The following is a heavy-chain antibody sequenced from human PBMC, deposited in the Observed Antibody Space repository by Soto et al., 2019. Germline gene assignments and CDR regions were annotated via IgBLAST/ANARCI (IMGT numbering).Heavy chain of an antibody. J-gene: IGHJ4*02. Sequence: QVQLVQSGAEVKKPGASVKVSCKTSGYTFAAYNIHWIRQAPGQGLEWMGWINPTSGVTVYAQNFQDRVTMTRDTSISTAYMELRRLNSDDTAVYYCARDPDYGDYWGYFFDSWGQGTPVTVSS. V-gene: IGHV1-2*02. CDR1: GYTFAAYN. D-gene: IGHD4-17*01. CDR2: INPTSGVT. CDR3: ARDPDYGDYWGYFFDS.